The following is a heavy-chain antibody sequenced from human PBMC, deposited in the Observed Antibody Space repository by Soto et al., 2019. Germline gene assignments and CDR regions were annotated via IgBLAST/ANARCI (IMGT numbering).Heavy chain of an antibody. CDR2: ISAYNGNT. V-gene: IGHV1-18*01. J-gene: IGHJ4*02. CDR3: ATTQWVTKTGDY. CDR1: GYTFTSYG. D-gene: IGHD4-17*01. Sequence: GASVKVCCKASGYTFTSYGMSWVRQAPGQGLEWMGWISAYNGNTNYAQKLQGRVTMTTDTSTSTAYMELRSLRSDDTAVYYCATTQWVTKTGDYWGQGTLVTVSS.